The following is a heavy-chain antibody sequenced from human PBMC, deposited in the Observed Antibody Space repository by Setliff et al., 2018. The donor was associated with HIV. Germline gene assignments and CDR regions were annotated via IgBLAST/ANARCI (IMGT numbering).Heavy chain of an antibody. CDR2: IYYSGST. D-gene: IGHD6-6*01. J-gene: IGHJ4*02. V-gene: IGHV4-31*03. CDR3: ARSGSSSPYYFDY. Sequence: SCTVSGGSISDSNHYWGWIRQHPGKGLEYIGYIYYSGSTYYNPSLKSRITISVDTSKNQFSLRLSSVTAADTAVYYCARSGSSSPYYFDYWGQGTLVTVSS. CDR1: GGSISDSNHY.